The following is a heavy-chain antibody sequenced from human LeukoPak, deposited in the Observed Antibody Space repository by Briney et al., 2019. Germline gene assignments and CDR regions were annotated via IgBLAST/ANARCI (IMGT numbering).Heavy chain of an antibody. CDR3: ARAGYYDFWSGRPDDAFDI. Sequence: PGGSLRLSCAASGFTFSDYYMSWIRQAPGKGLEWVSYISSSGSTIYYADSVKGRFTISRDNAKNSLYLQMNSLRAEDTAVYYCARAGYYDFWSGRPDDAFDIWGQGTMVTVSS. CDR2: ISSSGSTI. D-gene: IGHD3-3*01. J-gene: IGHJ3*02. V-gene: IGHV3-11*04. CDR1: GFTFSDYY.